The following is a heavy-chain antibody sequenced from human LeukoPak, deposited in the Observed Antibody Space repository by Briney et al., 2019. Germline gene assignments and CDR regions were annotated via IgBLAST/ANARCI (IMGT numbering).Heavy chain of an antibody. CDR3: AREYSH. CDR2: IYTSGAT. CDR1: GDSITSGDSY. J-gene: IGHJ4*02. V-gene: IGHV4-61*02. Sequence: SQTLSLTCSVSGDSITSGDSYWTWIPQPAGEGLEWIGLIYTSGATKYNPSLKSRITISLDTSKNQFSLQLNSVTAADTAVYYCAREYSHWGQGTLVTVSS. D-gene: IGHD2-15*01.